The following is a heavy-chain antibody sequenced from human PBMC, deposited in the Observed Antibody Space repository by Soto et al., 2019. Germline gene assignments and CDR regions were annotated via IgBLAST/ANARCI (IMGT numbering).Heavy chain of an antibody. CDR3: ARDPHRRVCCVWIDP. CDR1: GYTFTSYG. Sequence: QVQLVQSGAEVKKPGASVKVSCKASGYTFTSYGISWVRQAPGQGLEWMGWISAYNGNTNYAQKLQGRVTMTTDTSTSTASMELRSLRSDDTAVYYCARDPHRRVCCVWIDPWGQGTLVTVSS. J-gene: IGHJ5*02. CDR2: ISAYNGNT. D-gene: IGHD3-10*02. V-gene: IGHV1-18*01.